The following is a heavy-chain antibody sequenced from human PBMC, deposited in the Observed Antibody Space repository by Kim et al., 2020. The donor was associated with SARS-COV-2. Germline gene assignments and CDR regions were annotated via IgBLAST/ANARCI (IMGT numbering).Heavy chain of an antibody. CDR1: GGSISSGGSS. J-gene: IGHJ6*03. D-gene: IGHD2-21*02. CDR3: ARVLHQYYYMDV. V-gene: IGHV4-30-2*01. Sequence: SETLSLTCVVSGGSISSGGSSWSWIRQPPGKGLEWLGYIYHDGSTSYNPSLESRVSILGDRSKNQLSLRLSFVTAADTAVYYCARVLHQYYYMDVWGKGATVTVSS. CDR2: IYHDGST.